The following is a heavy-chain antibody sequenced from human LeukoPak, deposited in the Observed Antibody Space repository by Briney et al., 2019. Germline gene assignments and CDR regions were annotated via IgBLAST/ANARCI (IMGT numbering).Heavy chain of an antibody. Sequence: SETLSLTCTVSGGSISSYYWSWIRQPPGKGLEWIGYIYYSGSTNYNPSLKSRVTISVDTSKNQFSLRLSSVTAADTAVYYCAREVDAAAAYNWFDPWGQGTLVTVSS. J-gene: IGHJ5*02. CDR2: IYYSGST. V-gene: IGHV4-59*12. D-gene: IGHD2-2*01. CDR1: GGSISSYY. CDR3: AREVDAAAAYNWFDP.